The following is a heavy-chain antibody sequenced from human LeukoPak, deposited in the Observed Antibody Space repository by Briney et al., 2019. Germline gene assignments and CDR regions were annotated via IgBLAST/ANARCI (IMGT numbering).Heavy chain of an antibody. Sequence: SETLSLTCAVSGYSISSGYYWGWIRQAPGKGLEWIGSIYHSGSAHYNPSLKSRVTISVDTPKNQFSLKLSAVTAADTAVYYCARNGTSSYFDYWGQGTLVTVSS. D-gene: IGHD2-2*01. CDR2: IYHSGSA. CDR1: GYSISSGYY. J-gene: IGHJ4*02. CDR3: ARNGTSSYFDY. V-gene: IGHV4-38-2*01.